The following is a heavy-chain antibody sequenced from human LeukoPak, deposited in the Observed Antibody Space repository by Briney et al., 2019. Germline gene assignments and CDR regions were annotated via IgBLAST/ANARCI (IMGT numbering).Heavy chain of an antibody. CDR1: GFTFSSYE. D-gene: IGHD1-1*01. Sequence: GGSLRLSCAASGFTFSSYEMNWVRQAPGKGLEWVSTIGSSGSDTYYAGSVKGRFTISRDNSKNTLYLQMNSLRAEDTALYYCAKDLLGQLQPDYWGQGTLVTVSS. J-gene: IGHJ4*02. CDR2: IGSSGSDT. V-gene: IGHV3-23*01. CDR3: AKDLLGQLQPDY.